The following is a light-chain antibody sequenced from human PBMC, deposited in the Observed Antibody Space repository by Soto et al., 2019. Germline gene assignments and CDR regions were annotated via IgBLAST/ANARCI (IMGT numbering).Light chain of an antibody. CDR3: QQYSNWPYT. V-gene: IGKV3-15*01. CDR1: QSFSTSY. J-gene: IGKJ2*01. CDR2: GAS. Sequence: EIVLTQSPXXLSLSPGERATLSCRASQSFSTSYLAWYQQRPGQAPRLLIYGASIRATDIPARFSGSGSGTEFTLTISRLQSEDFAIFYCQQYSNWPYTFGQGTKVDIK.